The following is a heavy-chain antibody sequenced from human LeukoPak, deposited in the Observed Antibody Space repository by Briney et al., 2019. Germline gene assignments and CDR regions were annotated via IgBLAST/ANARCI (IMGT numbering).Heavy chain of an antibody. D-gene: IGHD3-9*01. CDR1: GGSIRGYY. Sequence: KTSETLSLTCNVSGGSIRGYYWSWIRQPPGKGLEWIGYIYYSGSTNYNPSLKSRVTISVDTSKNQFSLKLSSVTAADTAVYYCARYKLGDYDILTGHYGPGMGAVDPWGQGTLVTVSS. V-gene: IGHV4-59*01. CDR2: IYYSGST. J-gene: IGHJ5*02. CDR3: ARYKLGDYDILTGHYGPGMGAVDP.